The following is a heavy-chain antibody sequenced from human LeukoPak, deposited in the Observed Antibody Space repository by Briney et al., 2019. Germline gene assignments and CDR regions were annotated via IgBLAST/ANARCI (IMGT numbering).Heavy chain of an antibody. CDR3: ARGYCSSTSCYPDY. D-gene: IGHD2-2*01. CDR2: IIGSGGST. J-gene: IGHJ4*02. V-gene: IGHV3-23*01. CDR1: GFTISSYF. Sequence: GGSLRLSCAASGFTISSYFMSWVRQAPGKGLEWVSGIIGSGGSTYYADSVKGRFTISRDNSKNTLYLQMNSLRAEDTAVYYCARGYCSSTSCYPDYWGQGTLVTVSS.